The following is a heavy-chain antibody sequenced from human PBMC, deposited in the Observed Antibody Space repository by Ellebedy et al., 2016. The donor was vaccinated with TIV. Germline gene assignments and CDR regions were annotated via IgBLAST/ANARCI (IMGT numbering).Heavy chain of an antibody. Sequence: PGGSLRLSCAASGFTFSDFPMHWVRQAPGKGLEWVALISFDGNNKHYADFVRGRFTISRDNSKNTLYLQMNSLRSEDTAVYYCASDTLLPATTGLDYWGPGTLVTVSS. J-gene: IGHJ4*02. CDR3: ASDTLLPATTGLDY. D-gene: IGHD3-10*01. CDR1: GFTFSDFP. V-gene: IGHV3-30*04. CDR2: ISFDGNNK.